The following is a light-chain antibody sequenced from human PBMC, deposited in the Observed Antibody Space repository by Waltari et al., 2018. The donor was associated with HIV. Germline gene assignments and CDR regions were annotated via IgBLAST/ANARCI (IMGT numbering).Light chain of an antibody. V-gene: IGLV2-14*01. CDR2: EVS. J-gene: IGLJ3*02. Sequence: QSALTQPASVSGSPGQSLTISCTAPNSDVGSDTFVSWYQQHPGKAPKLMMYEVSNRPSGVSNRFSGSKSGNTASLTISGLQAEDEADYYCSSYTPSSAWVFGGGTKLTVL. CDR3: SSYTPSSAWV. CDR1: NSDVGSDTF.